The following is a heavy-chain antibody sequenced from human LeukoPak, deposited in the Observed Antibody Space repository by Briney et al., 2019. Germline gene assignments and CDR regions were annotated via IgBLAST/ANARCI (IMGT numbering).Heavy chain of an antibody. CDR2: INPNTGGT. J-gene: IGHJ6*03. Sequence: GASVKVSCKASGYTFTGYYMHWVRQAPGQGLEWMGWINPNTGGTNYAQKFQGRVTMTRDTSITTAYMQMSRLRSDDTAVYYCARGPVVLPGTYYYSYYMDVWGKGTTVTVSS. CDR3: ARGPVVLPGTYYYSYYMDV. CDR1: GYTFTGYY. V-gene: IGHV1-2*02. D-gene: IGHD2-2*01.